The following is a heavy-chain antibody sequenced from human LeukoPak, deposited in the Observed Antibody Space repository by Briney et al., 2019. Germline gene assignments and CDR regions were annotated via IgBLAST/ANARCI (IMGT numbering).Heavy chain of an antibody. V-gene: IGHV5-51*01. Sequence: GASLKISCKATGSSFTHYWIGWVRPMPGKGLEWMGITYPGDADTRYSPSFEGQVTISADKSTTTAYLHWSSLKASDTAMYYCAQSSGYYANFDYWGQGTLVTVSS. CDR1: GSSFTHYW. J-gene: IGHJ4*02. D-gene: IGHD3-22*01. CDR3: AQSSGYYANFDY. CDR2: TYPGDADT.